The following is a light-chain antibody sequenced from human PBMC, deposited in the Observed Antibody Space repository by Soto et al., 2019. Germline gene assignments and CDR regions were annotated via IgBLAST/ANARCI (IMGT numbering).Light chain of an antibody. CDR3: QQYDNLPFT. CDR1: QDISNY. Sequence: DIQMTQSPSSLSASVGDRVIITCQASQDISNYLNWYHQKPGKAPKLLIYDASNLETGVPSRFSGSGSGTDFTFTISSLQPEDIATYYCQQYDNLPFTFGPGTKVDVK. J-gene: IGKJ3*01. CDR2: DAS. V-gene: IGKV1-33*01.